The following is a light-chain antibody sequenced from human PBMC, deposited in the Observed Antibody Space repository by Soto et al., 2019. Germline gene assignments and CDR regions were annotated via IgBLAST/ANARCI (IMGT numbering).Light chain of an antibody. Sequence: DIQMTQSPSTLSASVGDRVTITCRASQSISSWLAWYQQKPGKAPKLLIYKASSLESGVPSRFSGSGSGTEFTLTISSLQPDDCVTYYCQHYNSNPWTFGQGTKVEIK. V-gene: IGKV1-5*03. CDR2: KAS. CDR3: QHYNSNPWT. CDR1: QSISSW. J-gene: IGKJ1*01.